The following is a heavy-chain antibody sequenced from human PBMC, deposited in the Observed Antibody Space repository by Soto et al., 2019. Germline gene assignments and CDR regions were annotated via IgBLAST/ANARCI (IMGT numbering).Heavy chain of an antibody. D-gene: IGHD3-22*01. Sequence: PGGSLRLSCAASGFTFSSYAMSWVRQAPGKGLVWVSAISGSGGSTYYADSVKGRFTISRDNSKNTLYLQMNSLRAEDTAVYYCVKILGYGSSGYYYGIDYWGQRSLVTVSS. J-gene: IGHJ4*02. CDR1: GFTFSSYA. V-gene: IGHV3-23*01. CDR3: VKILGYGSSGYYYGIDY. CDR2: ISGSGGST.